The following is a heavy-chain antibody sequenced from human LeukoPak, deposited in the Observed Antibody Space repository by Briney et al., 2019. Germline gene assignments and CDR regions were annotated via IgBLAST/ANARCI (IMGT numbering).Heavy chain of an antibody. J-gene: IGHJ1*01. CDR2: IYYSGST. V-gene: IGHV4-59*01. Sequence: SETLSLTCTVSGGSISSYYWSWIRQPPGKGLEWIGYIYYSGSTNYNPSLKSRVTISVDTSKNQFSLKLSSVTAADTAVYYCAREGVYSRNFQHWGQGTLVTVSS. CDR3: AREGVYSRNFQH. D-gene: IGHD6-13*01. CDR1: GGSISSYY.